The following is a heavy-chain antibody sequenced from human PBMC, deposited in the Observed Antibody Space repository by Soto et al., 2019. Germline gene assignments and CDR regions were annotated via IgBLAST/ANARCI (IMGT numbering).Heavy chain of an antibody. D-gene: IGHD2-15*01. CDR2: IYHSGST. V-gene: IGHV4-30-2*01. CDR3: ARSLVVVAATRFAAKGGFDP. CDR1: GGSISSGGYS. J-gene: IGHJ5*02. Sequence: QLQLQESGSGLVKPSQTLSLTCAVSGGSISSGGYSWSWIRQPPGKGLEWIGYIYHSGSTYYNPSLKSRVTISVDRSKNQFSLKLSSVTAADTAVYYCARSLVVVAATRFAAKGGFDPWGQGTLVTVSS.